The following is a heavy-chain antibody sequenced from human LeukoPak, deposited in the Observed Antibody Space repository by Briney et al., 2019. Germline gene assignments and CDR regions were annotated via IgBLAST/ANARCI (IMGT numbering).Heavy chain of an antibody. V-gene: IGHV4-59*02. CDR1: GGSVNGYY. J-gene: IGHJ4*02. D-gene: IGHD1-7*01. Sequence: SETLSLTCTVSGGSVNGYYWNWIRQAPGKGLEWIGFIHYSGLTVYSPSLQSRISMSVDTSRNQFSLDLSSVTAADTALYYCARDPPEDEWNSLDSWGQGILVTVSS. CDR3: ARDPPEDEWNSLDS. CDR2: IHYSGLT.